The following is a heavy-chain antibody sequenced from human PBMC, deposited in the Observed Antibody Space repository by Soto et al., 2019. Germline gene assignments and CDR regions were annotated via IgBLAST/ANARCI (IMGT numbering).Heavy chain of an antibody. CDR3: ARRVGVAPVYDAYDL. Sequence: QVQLVQSGAEVKKPGASVKVSCKASGYTFTIYGISWMRQAPGQGLEWMGWISADSRNTNYAQKFQDRVTMTTDTSTSKAYMEVRRLRSDDTGMYYCARRVGVAPVYDAYDLWGQGTMVTVSS. D-gene: IGHD2-2*01. J-gene: IGHJ3*01. V-gene: IGHV1-18*01. CDR2: ISADSRNT. CDR1: GYTFTIYG.